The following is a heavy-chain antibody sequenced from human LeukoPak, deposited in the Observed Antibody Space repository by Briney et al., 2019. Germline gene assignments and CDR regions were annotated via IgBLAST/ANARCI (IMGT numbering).Heavy chain of an antibody. CDR3: ANPNYYDSSGYYSDDY. V-gene: IGHV3-7*01. CDR1: GFSLRNYW. J-gene: IGHJ4*02. Sequence: GGSLRLSCAASGFSLRNYWMSWVRQAPGKGLEWVASIKEDGSDKYYADSVKGRFTISRDNSKNTLYLQMNSLRAEDTAVYYCANPNYYDSSGYYSDDYWGQGTLVTVSS. CDR2: IKEDGSDK. D-gene: IGHD3-22*01.